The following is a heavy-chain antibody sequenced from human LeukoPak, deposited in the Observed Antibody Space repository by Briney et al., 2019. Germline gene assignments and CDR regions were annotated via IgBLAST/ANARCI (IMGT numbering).Heavy chain of an antibody. Sequence: GGSLRLSCAASGFTFSSYGMHWVRQAPGKGLEWVSLISVDGGTTYYADSVKGRFTISRDNSKNSLYLQMNSLRTEDTALYYCARGQSGGKFDYWGQGTPVTVSS. V-gene: IGHV3-43*02. CDR1: GFTFSSYG. CDR2: ISVDGGTT. CDR3: ARGQSGGKFDY. D-gene: IGHD4-23*01. J-gene: IGHJ4*02.